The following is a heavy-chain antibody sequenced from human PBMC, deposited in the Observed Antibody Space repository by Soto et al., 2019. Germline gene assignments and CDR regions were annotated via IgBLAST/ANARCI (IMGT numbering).Heavy chain of an antibody. V-gene: IGHV4-31*03. Sequence: SETLSLTCTVSGGSISSGGYYWSWIRQHPGKGLEWIGYIYYSGSTYYNPSLKSRVTISVDTSKNQFSLKLSSVTAEDTAVYYCAKGSRGSGSYYKFPYYFDYWGQGTLVTVSS. J-gene: IGHJ4*02. CDR1: GGSISSGGYY. D-gene: IGHD3-10*01. CDR3: AKGSRGSGSYYKFPYYFDY. CDR2: IYYSGST.